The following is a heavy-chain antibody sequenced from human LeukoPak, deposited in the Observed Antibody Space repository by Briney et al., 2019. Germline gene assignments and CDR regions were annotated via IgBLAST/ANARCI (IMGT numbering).Heavy chain of an antibody. CDR2: IISKTDGGTT. D-gene: IGHD2-21*02. V-gene: IGHV3-15*01. J-gene: IGHJ4*02. CDR1: GFTFSSYS. Sequence: NTGGSLRLSCAASGFTFSSYSMNWVRQAPGKGLEWVGRIISKTDGGTTDYAAPVKGRFTISRDDSRNTLYLQMNSLKTEDTAVYYCTTLVVVTAADYWGQGTLVTVSS. CDR3: TTLVVVTAADY.